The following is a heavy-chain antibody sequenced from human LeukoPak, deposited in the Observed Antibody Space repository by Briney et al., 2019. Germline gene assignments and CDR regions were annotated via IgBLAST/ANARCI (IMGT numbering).Heavy chain of an antibody. CDR3: ARGGPGLSPLAYCGGDCYFDAFDI. J-gene: IGHJ3*02. CDR1: GGSFSGYY. V-gene: IGHV4-34*01. D-gene: IGHD2-21*02. CDR2: INHSGST. Sequence: PSETLSLTCAVYGGSFSGYYWSWIRQPPGKGLEWIGEINHSGSTNYNPSLKSRVTISVDTSKNQFSLKLSSVTAADTAVYYCARGGPGLSPLAYCGGDCYFDAFDIWGQGTMVTVSS.